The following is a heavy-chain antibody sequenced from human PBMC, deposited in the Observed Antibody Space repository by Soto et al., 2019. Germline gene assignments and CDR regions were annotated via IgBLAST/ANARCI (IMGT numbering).Heavy chain of an antibody. Sequence: GGSLRLSCAASGFTFGAFAMAWVRQRPGNGLEWVSSISGSGGGTYYADSVKGRFTFSRDNSKNTLYLQMNSLRAEDTAVYYCAKFGMATTKRSPPYYIDYWGQGALVTVSS. D-gene: IGHD1-1*01. J-gene: IGHJ4*02. CDR1: GFTFGAFA. CDR2: ISGSGGGT. CDR3: AKFGMATTKRSPPYYIDY. V-gene: IGHV3-23*01.